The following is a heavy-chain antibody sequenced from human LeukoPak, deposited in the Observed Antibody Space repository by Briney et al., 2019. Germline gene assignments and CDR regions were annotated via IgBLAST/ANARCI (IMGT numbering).Heavy chain of an antibody. CDR3: AHRLPPMVRGVMGYNWFDP. J-gene: IGHJ5*02. D-gene: IGHD3-10*01. Sequence: SGPTLVKPTQTLTLTCTFSGFSLSTSGVGVGWIRQPPGKALEWLALIYWDDDKRYSPSLKSRLTITKDTSKNQVVLTMTNMGPVDTATYYCAHRLPPMVRGVMGYNWFDPWGQGTLVTVSS. CDR1: GFSLSTSGVG. CDR2: IYWDDDK. V-gene: IGHV2-5*02.